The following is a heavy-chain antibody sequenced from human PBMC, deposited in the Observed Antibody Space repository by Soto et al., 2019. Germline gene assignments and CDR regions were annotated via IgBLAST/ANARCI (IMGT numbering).Heavy chain of an antibody. CDR1: GYTFTCYY. CDR3: ARERRHCSTTSCHLGHKFYGMDV. CDR2: INPNSGGT. V-gene: IGHV1-2*04. Sequence: SVKVSCKASGYTFTCYYMHYLQQAPGQWLDLMGLINPNSGGTNYAQKFQGWVTMTRDTSISTAYMELSRLRSDDTAVYYCARERRHCSTTSCHLGHKFYGMDVWGQGTTVT. D-gene: IGHD2-2*01. J-gene: IGHJ6*02.